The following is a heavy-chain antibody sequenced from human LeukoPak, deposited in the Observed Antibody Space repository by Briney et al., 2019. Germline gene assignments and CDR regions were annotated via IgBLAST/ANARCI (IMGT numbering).Heavy chain of an antibody. CDR1: GYTFTGYY. Sequence: ASVKVSCKASGYTFTGYYMHWVRQAPGQGLEWMGWINPNSGGTNYAQKFQGRVTMTRDTSISTAYMELSRLRSDDTAVYYCARDAKDDGEQWLVPSAQKEYYYYMDVWGKGTTVTISS. V-gene: IGHV1-2*02. CDR3: ARDAKDDGEQWLVPSAQKEYYYYMDV. J-gene: IGHJ6*03. CDR2: INPNSGGT. D-gene: IGHD6-19*01.